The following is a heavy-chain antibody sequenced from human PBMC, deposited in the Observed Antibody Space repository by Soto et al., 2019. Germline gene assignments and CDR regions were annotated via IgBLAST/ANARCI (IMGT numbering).Heavy chain of an antibody. CDR3: AKEGELGAFDI. J-gene: IGHJ3*02. CDR1: GFTFSSYG. D-gene: IGHD3-10*01. Sequence: QVQLVESGGSVVQPGRSLRLSCAASGFTFSSYGMHWVRQAPGKGLEWVAVISYDGSNKYYADSVKGRFTISRDNSKNTLYLQMNSLRAEDTAVYYCAKEGELGAFDIWGQGTMVTVSS. CDR2: ISYDGSNK. V-gene: IGHV3-30*18.